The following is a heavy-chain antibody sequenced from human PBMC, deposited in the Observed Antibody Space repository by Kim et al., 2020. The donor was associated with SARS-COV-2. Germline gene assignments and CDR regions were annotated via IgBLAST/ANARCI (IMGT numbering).Heavy chain of an antibody. V-gene: IGHV4-39*01. CDR1: GGSISSSSYY. J-gene: IGHJ4*02. CDR3: AGLVSGYYTKYYFDY. CDR2: IYYSGST. D-gene: IGHD3-3*01. Sequence: SETLSLTCTVSGGSISSSSYYWGWIRQPPGKGLEWIGSIYYSGSTYYNPSLKSRVTISVDTSKNQFSLKLSSVTAADTAVYYCAGLVSGYYTKYYFDYWGQGTLVTVSS.